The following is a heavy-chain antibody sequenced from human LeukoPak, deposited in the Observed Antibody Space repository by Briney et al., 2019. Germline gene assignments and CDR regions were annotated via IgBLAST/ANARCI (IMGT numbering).Heavy chain of an antibody. CDR3: ARAPSEIGGYYPEYFRH. J-gene: IGHJ1*01. D-gene: IGHD3-22*01. CDR2: IKSEGRT. Sequence: PGGPLRPSCASAGSTFSNYWMHWVRQAPGKGRVWVSRIKSEGRTNYADPVKGRFTISRDNANNTVSLQMNSLRAEDTGVDYGARAPSEIGGYYPEYFRHWDQGTLVTVSS. V-gene: IGHV3-74*01. CDR1: GSTFSNYW.